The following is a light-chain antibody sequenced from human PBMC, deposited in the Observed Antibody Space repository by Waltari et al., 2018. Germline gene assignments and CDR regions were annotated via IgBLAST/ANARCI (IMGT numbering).Light chain of an antibody. CDR1: SPDVGPYNL. CDR3: CSYAGSWV. CDR2: EDN. V-gene: IGLV2-23*01. Sequence: QSALTQPASVSGSRGQSIPISCTGTSPDVGPYNLVSWYQQHPGKAPKLMIYEDNNRPSGVSSRFSGSRSGNTASLTISGLQPEDEADYYCCSYAGSWVFGGWTKLTVL. J-gene: IGLJ3*02.